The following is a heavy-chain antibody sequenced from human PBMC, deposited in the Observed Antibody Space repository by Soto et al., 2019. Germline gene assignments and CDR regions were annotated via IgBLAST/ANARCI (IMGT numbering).Heavy chain of an antibody. Sequence: QVPLVQSGAELKKPGSSVKVSCQASGGTFSNYAISWVRQAPGQGLEWMGKIIPIFGTTNYAQNFRGRVTTTADEYTTTAYTELSSLTSDDTALYYCATELPLATVSFLEAALDIWGQGTMITVSS. D-gene: IGHD1-1*01. V-gene: IGHV1-69*15. CDR1: GGTFSNYA. CDR3: ATELPLATVSFLEAALDI. J-gene: IGHJ3*02. CDR2: IIPIFGTT.